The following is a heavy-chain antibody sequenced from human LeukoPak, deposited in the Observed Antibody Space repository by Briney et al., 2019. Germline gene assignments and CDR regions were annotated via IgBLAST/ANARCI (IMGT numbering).Heavy chain of an antibody. Sequence: PSETLSLTCTVSGGSISSSSYYWGWIRQPPGKGLEWIGEINHSGSTNYNPSLKSRVTISVDTSKNQFSLKLSSVTAADTAVYYCARVSWGYWGQGTLVTVSS. D-gene: IGHD7-27*01. CDR2: INHSGST. CDR1: GGSISSSSYY. V-gene: IGHV4-39*07. J-gene: IGHJ4*02. CDR3: ARVSWGY.